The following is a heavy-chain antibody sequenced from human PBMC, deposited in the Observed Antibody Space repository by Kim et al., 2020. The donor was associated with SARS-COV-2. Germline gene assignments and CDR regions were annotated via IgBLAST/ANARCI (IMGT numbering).Heavy chain of an antibody. CDR1: GYTLTELS. CDR2: FDPEDGET. Sequence: ASVKVSCKVSGYTLTELSMHWVRQAPGKGLEWMGGFDPEDGETIYAQKFQGRVTMTEDTSTDTAYMELSSLRSEDTAVYYCATDGGADAAARRYYYGMDVWGQGTTVTVSS. CDR3: ATDGGADAAARRYYYGMDV. D-gene: IGHD6-6*01. V-gene: IGHV1-24*01. J-gene: IGHJ6*02.